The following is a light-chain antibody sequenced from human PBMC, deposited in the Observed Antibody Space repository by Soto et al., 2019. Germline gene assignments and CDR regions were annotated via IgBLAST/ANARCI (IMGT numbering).Light chain of an antibody. CDR3: QQSYTTPECT. CDR1: QSITNY. V-gene: IGKV1-39*01. CDR2: AAT. J-gene: IGKJ2*02. Sequence: DIQMTQSPSSLSASVGDRVTITCRASQSITNYLNWYQQKPGKAPKLLIYAATRLRSGVPSRFSGGGSGTDFTLTISSLQPADFATYYCQQSYTTPECTFGQGTKLEI.